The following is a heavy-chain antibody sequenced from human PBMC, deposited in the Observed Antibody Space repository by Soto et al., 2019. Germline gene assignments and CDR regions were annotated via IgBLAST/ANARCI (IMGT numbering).Heavy chain of an antibody. CDR2: ISSSSSTI. Sequence: GGSLRRSCAASGFTFSSYDMNWVRQAPGQGLEWISYISSSSSTIYYADSVKGRFTISRDNVENSLYLQMSSLRDEDTAVYYFARPSCYYDTSGYYGTFYYYGMEVWGKGTTLTV. J-gene: IGHJ6*04. V-gene: IGHV3-48*02. CDR1: GFTFSSYD. CDR3: ARPSCYYDTSGYYGTFYYYGMEV. D-gene: IGHD3-22*01.